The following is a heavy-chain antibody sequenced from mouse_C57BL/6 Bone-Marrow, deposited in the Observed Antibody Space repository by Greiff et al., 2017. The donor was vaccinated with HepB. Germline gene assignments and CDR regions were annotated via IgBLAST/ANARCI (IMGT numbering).Heavy chain of an antibody. J-gene: IGHJ4*01. CDR1: GYSITSGYY. CDR3: ARGGGDYAMDY. V-gene: IGHV3-6*01. CDR2: ISYDGSN. Sequence: EVQLQQSGPGLVKPSQSLSLTCSVTGYSITSGYYWNWIRQFPGNKLEWMGYISYDGSNNYNPSLKNRISITRDTSKNQFFLKLNSVTTEDTATYYCARGGGDYAMDYWGQGTSVTVSS.